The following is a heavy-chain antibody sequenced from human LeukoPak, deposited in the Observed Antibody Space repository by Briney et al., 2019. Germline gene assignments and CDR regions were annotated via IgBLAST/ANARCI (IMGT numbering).Heavy chain of an antibody. CDR2: FTGNGYTT. CDR1: LFIFRNYA. CDR3: ARTAADCTTSACYDS. Sequence: GGPLRLSCAASLFIFRNYAMTWGREAPERGLEWVSFFTGNGYTTYYPDSITGRFTISRDNSRNTLSLKMHSMRAEDTAVYHCARTAADCTTSACYDSWGQGTLVTVSS. D-gene: IGHD2-8*01. J-gene: IGHJ4*02. V-gene: IGHV3-23*01.